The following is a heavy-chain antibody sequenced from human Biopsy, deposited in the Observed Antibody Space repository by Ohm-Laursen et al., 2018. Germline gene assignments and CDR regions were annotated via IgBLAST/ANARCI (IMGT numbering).Heavy chain of an antibody. CDR2: MLHSGHS. CDR3: ARHFESTAIFDY. Sequence: TLSLTCTVSGDSIKNDAWCWIRQFPGKGLEWLGYMLHSGHSDSNPSLERRLTLSIDASKNQIFLNLSSVTAADPAIYYCARHFESTAIFDYWGQGALITVSS. J-gene: IGHJ4*02. CDR1: GDSIKNDA. D-gene: IGHD5/OR15-5a*01. V-gene: IGHV4-59*08.